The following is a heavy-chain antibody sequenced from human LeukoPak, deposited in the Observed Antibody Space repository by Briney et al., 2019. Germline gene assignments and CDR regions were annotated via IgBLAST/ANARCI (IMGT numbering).Heavy chain of an antibody. V-gene: IGHV3-74*01. CDR3: ARTQAEPYYFDH. Sequence: PGGSLRLSCAASGFTFSNYWMHWVRQAPGKGRVWVSRINSDGSSRSYADSVKGRFTISRDNAKNTLYLQMNSLRDEDTTVYYCARTQAEPYYFDHWGQGTLVTVSS. CDR1: GFTFSNYW. J-gene: IGHJ4*02. CDR2: INSDGSSR. D-gene: IGHD1-14*01.